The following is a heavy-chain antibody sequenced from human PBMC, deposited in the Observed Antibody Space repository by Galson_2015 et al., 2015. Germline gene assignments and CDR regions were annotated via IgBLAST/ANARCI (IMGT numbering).Heavy chain of an antibody. J-gene: IGHJ6*02. D-gene: IGHD1-26*01. CDR3: AREPYSGSFYYYYGMDV. V-gene: IGHV3-48*03. CDR1: GFTFSSYE. CDR2: ISSSGSTI. Sequence: SLRLSCAASGFTFSSYEMNWVRQAPGKGLEWVSYISSSGSTIYYADSVKGRFTISRDNAKNSLYLQMNSLRAEDTAVYYCAREPYSGSFYYYYGMDVWGQGTTVTVSS.